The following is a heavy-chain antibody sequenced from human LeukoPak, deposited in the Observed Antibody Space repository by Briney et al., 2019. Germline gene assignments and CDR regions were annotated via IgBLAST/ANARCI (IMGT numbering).Heavy chain of an antibody. V-gene: IGHV4-34*01. CDR3: ARESDSSSWHDDFG. J-gene: IGHJ4*02. D-gene: IGHD6-13*01. CDR1: GVSFSGYY. Sequence: PSEALSLTCAVYGVSFSGYYWSWIRQPPGKGLEGIGEINHSGSTNYNPSLKSRATISVDTSKNQFSLKLSSVTAADTAVYYCARESDSSSWHDDFGWGQGTLVTVSS. CDR2: INHSGST.